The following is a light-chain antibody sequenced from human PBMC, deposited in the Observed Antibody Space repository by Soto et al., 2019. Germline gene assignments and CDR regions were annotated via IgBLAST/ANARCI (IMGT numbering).Light chain of an antibody. Sequence: QSVLTQPASVSGSPGQSITISCTGTHSDIGNYNYVSWYQHLPGKAPKLMIYDVGSRPSGVSSRFSGSKSGNTASLAISGLHAEDEADYYCNSYREDHPRFYVFGTGTKVTVL. CDR2: DVG. CDR3: NSYREDHPRFYV. J-gene: IGLJ1*01. CDR1: HSDIGNYNY. V-gene: IGLV2-14*03.